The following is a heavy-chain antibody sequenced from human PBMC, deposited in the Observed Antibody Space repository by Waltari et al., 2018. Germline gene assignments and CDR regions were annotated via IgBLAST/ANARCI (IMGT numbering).Heavy chain of an antibody. V-gene: IGHV1-69*12. CDR1: RGHLGRYA. CDR3: ARRKLGEAFDI. D-gene: IGHD3-16*01. J-gene: IGHJ3*02. Sequence: QVQLVQSGAEGKKPGSSVRVSRRAPRGHLGRYAITCVRQAPGQGLEWMGGTIPIFGSPMYAPKFQGRVSITADELTYTVYMELNSLRSDDTAIYYCARRKLGEAFDIWGQGTMVIVSS. CDR2: TIPIFGSP.